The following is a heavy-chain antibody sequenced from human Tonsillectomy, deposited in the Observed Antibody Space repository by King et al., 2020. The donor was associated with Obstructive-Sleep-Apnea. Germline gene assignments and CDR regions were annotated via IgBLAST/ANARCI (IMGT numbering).Heavy chain of an antibody. Sequence: VQLQESGPGLVKPSETLSLTCTVSGGSISSYYWSWIRQPAGKGLEWIGRIYNNENTNYNPSLKSRVTMSLDTSQNQFSLKLSSVTAADTAIYYWARGFFYDEDFWGQGTLVTVSS. CDR2: IYNNENT. CDR3: ARGFFYDEDF. D-gene: IGHD3-16*01. J-gene: IGHJ4*02. V-gene: IGHV4-4*07. CDR1: GGSISSYY.